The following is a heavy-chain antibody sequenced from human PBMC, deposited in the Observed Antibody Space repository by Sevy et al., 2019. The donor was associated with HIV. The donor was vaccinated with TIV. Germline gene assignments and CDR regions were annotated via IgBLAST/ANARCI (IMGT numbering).Heavy chain of an antibody. Sequence: GGSLRLSCAASGLTCSSDWMTWVRQAPGKGLEWVANINQGGSQAYYVDSVKGRFTISRDNAKNSLYLQINSLRAEDTAVYYCATILPAGVPAEYFQHWGQGTLVTVSS. J-gene: IGHJ1*01. V-gene: IGHV3-7*01. CDR3: ATILPAGVPAEYFQH. CDR1: GLTCSSDW. CDR2: INQGGSQA. D-gene: IGHD2-2*01.